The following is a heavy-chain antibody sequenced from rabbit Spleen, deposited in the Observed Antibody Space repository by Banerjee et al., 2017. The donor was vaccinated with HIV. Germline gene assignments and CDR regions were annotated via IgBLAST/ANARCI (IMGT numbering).Heavy chain of an antibody. V-gene: IGHV1S40*01. J-gene: IGHJ4*01. CDR2: INIVTGKS. CDR3: ARDLVSVIGWNFNL. Sequence: QSLEESGGGLVKPGAPLTLTCKASGVSLNDKDVMCWVRQAPGKGLEWISCINIVTGKSVYASWAKGRFTMSRTSSTTVTLQMTSLTAADTATYFCARDLVSVIGWNFNLWGPGTLVTVS. D-gene: IGHD1-1*01. CDR1: GVSLNDKDV.